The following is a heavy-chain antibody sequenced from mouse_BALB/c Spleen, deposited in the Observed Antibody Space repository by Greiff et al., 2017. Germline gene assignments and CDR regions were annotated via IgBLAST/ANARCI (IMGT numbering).Heavy chain of an antibody. V-gene: IGHV5-17*02. CDR3: ASGYGNYFDY. CDR2: ISSGSSTI. CDR1: GFTFSSFG. Sequence: EVQGVESGGGLVQPGGSRKLSCAASGFTFSSFGMHWVRQAPEKGLEWVAYISSGSSTIYYADTVKGRFTISRDNPKNTLFLQMTSLRSEDTAMYYCASGYGNYFDYWGQGTTLTVSS. J-gene: IGHJ2*01. D-gene: IGHD2-1*01.